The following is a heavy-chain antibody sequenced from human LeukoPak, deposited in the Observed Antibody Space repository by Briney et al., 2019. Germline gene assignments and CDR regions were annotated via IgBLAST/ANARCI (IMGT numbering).Heavy chain of an antibody. CDR1: GGSFSGYY. CDR2: IYHSGST. CDR3: VSSAAVVPRGAFDI. D-gene: IGHD6-13*01. J-gene: IGHJ3*02. V-gene: IGHV4-34*01. Sequence: SETLSLTCAVYGGSFSGYYWSWIRQPPGKGLEWIGYIYHSGSTYYNPSLKSRVTISVDRSKNQFSLKLSSVTAADTAVYYCVSSAAVVPRGAFDIWGQGTMVTVSS.